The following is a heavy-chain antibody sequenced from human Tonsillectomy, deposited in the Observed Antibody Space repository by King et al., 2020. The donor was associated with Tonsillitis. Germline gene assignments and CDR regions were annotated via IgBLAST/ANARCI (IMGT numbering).Heavy chain of an antibody. V-gene: IGHV4-31*01. Sequence: QLQESGPGLVKPSQTLSLTCTVSGGSISTGGHYWSWIRQYPGKGLEWIGYIHYSGSTQYNPSPKSLVTFSVGTSKNQFSLGLSSVSAADTAVYYCAGFSGIQPGLYDGSGSRAFDIWGQGTTVTVSS. D-gene: IGHD3-22*01. J-gene: IGHJ3*02. CDR1: GGSISTGGHY. CDR2: IHYSGST. CDR3: AGFSGIQPGLYDGSGSRAFDI.